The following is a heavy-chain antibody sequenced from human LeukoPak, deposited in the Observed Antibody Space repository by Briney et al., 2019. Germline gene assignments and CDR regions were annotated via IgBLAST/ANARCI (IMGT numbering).Heavy chain of an antibody. J-gene: IGHJ1*01. Sequence: PSLTLSLTCAVSGGSISSGGYRWTWIRQYPGKGLEWIGYINYSGSTYYNPSLKSRVIISVDTSKNQFSLNLNSVTAADTAVYYCAREMDAHPRIVVWGQGTLVTVSS. D-gene: IGHD2-21*01. CDR2: INYSGST. V-gene: IGHV4-31*11. CDR1: GGSISSGGYR. CDR3: AREMDAHPRIVV.